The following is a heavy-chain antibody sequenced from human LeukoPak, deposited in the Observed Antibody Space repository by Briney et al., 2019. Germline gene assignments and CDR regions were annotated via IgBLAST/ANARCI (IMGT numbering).Heavy chain of an antibody. Sequence: GGSLRLSCAASGFIFKNYALAWVRQTPGKGLEWVSFISGNGDSTFYADSVKGRCTISRDNSKNTVFLQMNSLRVEDTAVYYCARGGKFYYDSSGYSEDFWGQGTLVTVSS. CDR2: ISGNGDST. D-gene: IGHD3-22*01. V-gene: IGHV3-23*01. CDR1: GFIFKNYA. J-gene: IGHJ4*02. CDR3: ARGGKFYYDSSGYSEDF.